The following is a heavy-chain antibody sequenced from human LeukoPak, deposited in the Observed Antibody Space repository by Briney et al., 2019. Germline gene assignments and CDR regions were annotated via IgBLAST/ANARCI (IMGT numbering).Heavy chain of an antibody. V-gene: IGHV3-74*01. J-gene: IGHJ4*02. Sequence: GGSLRLSCAASGFTFSTYWMHWVRQAPGKGLVWVPRINSDGSSTSYAGSVKGRFTTSRDNAKNTLYLQMNSLRAEDTAVYYCARVAGYGSGSYYNPSRPFDYWGQGTLVTVSS. CDR2: INSDGSST. CDR1: GFTFSTYW. D-gene: IGHD3-10*01. CDR3: ARVAGYGSGSYYNPSRPFDY.